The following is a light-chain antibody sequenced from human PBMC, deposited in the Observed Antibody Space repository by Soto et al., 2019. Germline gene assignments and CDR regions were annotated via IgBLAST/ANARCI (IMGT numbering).Light chain of an antibody. J-gene: IGLJ2*01. V-gene: IGLV3-1*01. Sequence: SYELTQPPSVSVSPGQTASITCSGDKLGDKYACWYQQKPGQSPVLVIYQDSKRPSGIPERFSGSNSGNTATLTISGTQAIDEADYYGQAWDSSTYVVFGGGTKLTVL. CDR1: KLGDKY. CDR2: QDS. CDR3: QAWDSSTYVV.